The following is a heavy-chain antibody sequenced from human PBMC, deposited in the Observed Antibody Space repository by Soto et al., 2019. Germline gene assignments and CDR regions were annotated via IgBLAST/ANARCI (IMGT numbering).Heavy chain of an antibody. CDR2: ILHDGSEE. CDR3: GKAGGGYGDFVDS. J-gene: IGHJ5*01. V-gene: IGHV3-30*18. Sequence: QVHLVESGGGVVQPGTSLRLSCVASGFPFSRYGMHWVRQAPGKGLEWVTGILHDGSEEYYADSVKGRFTISRENSKNMLYLQMNTLKTEDTAVYYFGKAGGGYGDFVDSWGQGTPVTVSA. CDR1: GFPFSRYG. D-gene: IGHD4-17*01.